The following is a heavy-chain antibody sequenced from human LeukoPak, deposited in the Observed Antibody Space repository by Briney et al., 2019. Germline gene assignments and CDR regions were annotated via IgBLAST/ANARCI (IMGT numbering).Heavy chain of an antibody. CDR1: GFAFSSYR. V-gene: IGHV3-48*02. CDR3: ASRRPGYSSSVDF. Sequence: GGSLRLSCAASGFAFSSYRMNWVRQAQGQGLEWVSYISSSSDTIYYAVSVKGRFTISRDNAKNSLYLQMNSLRDEDTAVYYCASRRPGYSSSVDFWGQGTLVTVSS. J-gene: IGHJ4*02. D-gene: IGHD6-6*01. CDR2: ISSSSDTI.